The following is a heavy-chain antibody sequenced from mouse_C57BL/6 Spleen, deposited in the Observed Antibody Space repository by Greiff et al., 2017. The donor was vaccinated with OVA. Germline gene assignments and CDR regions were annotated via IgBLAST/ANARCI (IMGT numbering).Heavy chain of an antibody. Sequence: QVQLQQPGAELVKPGASVKLSCKASGYTFTSYWMQWVKQRPGQGLEWIGEIDPSVSYTNYNQKFKGKATLTVNTSSSTAYMQLSSLTSEDSAVYYCARKGGYYYGSSSFYYYAMDYWGQGTSVTVSS. CDR2: IDPSVSYT. CDR3: ARKGGYYYGSSSFYYYAMDY. V-gene: IGHV1-50*01. CDR1: GYTFTSYW. J-gene: IGHJ4*01. D-gene: IGHD1-1*01.